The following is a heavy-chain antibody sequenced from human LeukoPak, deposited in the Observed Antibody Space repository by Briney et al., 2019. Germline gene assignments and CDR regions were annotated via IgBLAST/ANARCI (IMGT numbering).Heavy chain of an antibody. D-gene: IGHD3-22*01. J-gene: IGHJ4*02. CDR1: GGSISSYY. Sequence: SETLSLTCTVSGGSISSYYWSWIRQPPGKGLEWIGYIYYSGSTNYNPSLKSRVTISVDTSKNQFSLKLSSVTAADTAVYYCASEVVVVITTPVLDYWGQGTLVTVSS. CDR2: IYYSGST. CDR3: ASEVVVVITTPVLDY. V-gene: IGHV4-59*12.